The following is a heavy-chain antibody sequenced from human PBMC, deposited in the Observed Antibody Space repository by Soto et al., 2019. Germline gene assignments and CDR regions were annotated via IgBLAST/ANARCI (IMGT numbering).Heavy chain of an antibody. CDR1: WASRRDIY. J-gene: IGHJ5*02. CDR3: ASARGECDA. V-gene: IGHV4-34*01. Sequence: PSLTIPVTSAVEWASRRDIYCNCLRQPTGQGLEWIGDINHSGNTNYNPSLRSRVTISIYKSKNQLSLNLRSVSAADTPIYDCASARGECDAWGQGSPITAS. CDR2: INHSGNT. D-gene: IGHD3-3*01.